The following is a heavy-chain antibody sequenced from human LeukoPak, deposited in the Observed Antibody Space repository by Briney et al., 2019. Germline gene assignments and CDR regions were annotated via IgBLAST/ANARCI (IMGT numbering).Heavy chain of an antibody. D-gene: IGHD3-22*01. CDR3: AREGSSGYLFDY. V-gene: IGHV6-1*01. J-gene: IGHJ4*02. Sequence: SQTLSLTCAISGDTVSSNSATWDWIRQSPSRGLEWLGRTYYRSKWYNDYAVSVKSRITINPDTSKNQFSLQLSSVTPEDTAVYYCAREGSSGYLFDYWGQGSLVTVSS. CDR2: TYYRSKWYN. CDR1: GDTVSSNSAT.